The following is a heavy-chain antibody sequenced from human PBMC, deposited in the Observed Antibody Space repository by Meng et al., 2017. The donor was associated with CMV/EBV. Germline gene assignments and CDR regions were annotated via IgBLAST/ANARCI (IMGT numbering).Heavy chain of an antibody. J-gene: IGHJ6*02. CDR1: GFTFSSYE. Sequence: GESLKISCAASGFTFSSYEMNWVRQAPGKGLEWVSYISSSGSNIYYADSVKGRFTISRDNAKNSLYLQMNRLRAEDTAVYYCARGEGVVVPPGGYYGMDVWGQGTTVTVSS. CDR3: ARGEGVVVPPGGYYGMDV. V-gene: IGHV3-48*03. CDR2: ISSSGSNI. D-gene: IGHD2-2*01.